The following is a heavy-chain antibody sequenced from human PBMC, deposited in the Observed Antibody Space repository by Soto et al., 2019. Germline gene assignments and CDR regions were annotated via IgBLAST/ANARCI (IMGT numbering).Heavy chain of an antibody. CDR1: GGSFSGYY. V-gene: IGHV4-34*01. CDR2: INHSGST. D-gene: IGHD3-10*01. CDR3: ASGPGGSGSYYKGTYYYYGMDV. Sequence: PSETLSLTCAVYGGSFSGYYWSWIRQPPGKGLEWIGEINHSGSTNYNPSLKSRVTISVDTSKNQFSLKLSSVTAADTAVYYCASGPGGSGSYYKGTYYYYGMDVWGQGTTVTVSS. J-gene: IGHJ6*02.